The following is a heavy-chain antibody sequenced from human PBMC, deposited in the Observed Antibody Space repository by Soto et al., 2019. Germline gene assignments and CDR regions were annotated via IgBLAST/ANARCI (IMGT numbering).Heavy chain of an antibody. CDR3: ARDCDWLLPFDY. CDR2: INAGNGNT. CDR1: GYTFTSYA. D-gene: IGHD3-9*01. V-gene: IGHV1-3*01. J-gene: IGHJ4*02. Sequence: QVQLVQSGAEVKKPGASVKVSCKASGYTFTSYAMHWVRQAPGQRLEWMGWINAGNGNTKYSQKFQGRVTITRDTSASTAYMELSSLRSEDTAVYYCARDCDWLLPFDYWGQGTLVTVSS.